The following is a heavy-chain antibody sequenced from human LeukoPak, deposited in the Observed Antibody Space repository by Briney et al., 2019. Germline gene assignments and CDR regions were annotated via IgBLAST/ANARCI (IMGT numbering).Heavy chain of an antibody. CDR1: SGSFSGYY. CDR3: ARESQNYDILTGYYKRDAFDI. Sequence: MSSETLSLTCAVYSGSFSGYYWSWIRQPPGKGLEWVGEINHSGSTNYNPSLKSRVTISVDTSKNQFSLKLSSVTAADTAVYYCARESQNYDILTGYYKRDAFDIWGQGTMVTVSS. D-gene: IGHD3-9*01. J-gene: IGHJ3*02. V-gene: IGHV4-34*01. CDR2: INHSGST.